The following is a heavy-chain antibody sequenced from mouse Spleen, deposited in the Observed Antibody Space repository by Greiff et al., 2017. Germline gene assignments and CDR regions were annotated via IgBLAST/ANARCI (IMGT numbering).Heavy chain of an antibody. CDR2: IDPSGGYT. CDR1: GYTFTSYW. J-gene: IGHJ1*01. D-gene: IGHD1-1*01. V-gene: IGHV1-50*01. CDR3: ARGYGSSFNGYFDV. Sequence: QVQLQQPGAELVKPGASVKLSCKASGYTFTSYWMHWVKQRPGQGLEWIGEIDPSGGYTNYNQKFKGKATLTVDTSSSTAYMQLSRLTSEDSAVYYCARGYGSSFNGYFDVWGAGTTVTVSS.